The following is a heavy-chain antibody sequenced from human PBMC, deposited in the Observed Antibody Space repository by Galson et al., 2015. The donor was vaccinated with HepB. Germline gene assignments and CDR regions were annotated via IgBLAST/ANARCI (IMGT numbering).Heavy chain of an antibody. D-gene: IGHD3-22*01. CDR3: ASRNYYDSSGYSSGSFDI. J-gene: IGHJ3*02. CDR2: IYHSGST. Sequence: ETLSLTCAVSGGSISSSNWWSWVRQPPGKGLEWIGEIYHSGSTNYNPSLKSRVTISVDKSKNQFSLKLSSVTAADTAVYYCASRNYYDSSGYSSGSFDIWGQGTMVTVSS. V-gene: IGHV4-4*02. CDR1: GGSISSSNW.